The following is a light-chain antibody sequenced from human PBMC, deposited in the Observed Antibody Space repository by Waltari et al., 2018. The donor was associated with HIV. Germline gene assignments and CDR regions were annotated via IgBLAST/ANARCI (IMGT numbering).Light chain of an antibody. J-gene: IGLJ3*02. V-gene: IGLV1-44*01. CDR3: AAWDDRLGGAWV. CDR2: SID. Sequence: QSVLTQPPSASGTPGQRVSISCSGSNSNIGSNPVNWYQQLPGTAPKPFCFSIDARPSGVPDRFSGSNSGTSASLAINGLHSEDGAYYYCAAWDDRLGGAWVVGGGTKLTVL. CDR1: NSNIGSNP.